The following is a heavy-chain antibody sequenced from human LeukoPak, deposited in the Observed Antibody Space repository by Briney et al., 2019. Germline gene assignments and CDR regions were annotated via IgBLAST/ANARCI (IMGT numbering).Heavy chain of an antibody. CDR2: VSYDGSNK. V-gene: IGHV3-30*04. CDR1: GFTFSSYA. CDR3: ARDPQRRSDY. Sequence: GGSLRLSCAASGFTFSSYAMHWVRQAPGKGLEWVAVVSYDGSNKYYADSVKGRFTISRDNSKNTLYLQMNSLRAEDTAVYYCARDPQRRSDYWGQGTLVTVSS. J-gene: IGHJ4*02.